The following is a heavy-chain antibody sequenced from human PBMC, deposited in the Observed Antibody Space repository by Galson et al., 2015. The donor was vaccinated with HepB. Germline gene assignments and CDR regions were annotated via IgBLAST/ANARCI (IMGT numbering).Heavy chain of an antibody. Sequence: SLRLSCAASGFTFSGYGMSWVRQAPGKGLEWVSTISGYGGETYYPDSVMGRFTISRDNSKNTLYLQMNSLRAEDTAVYYCARSPTNYGSNSYFGYCGQGALVTVSS. CDR3: ARSPTNYGSNSYFGY. D-gene: IGHD3-10*01. CDR1: GFTFSGYG. CDR2: ISGYGGET. V-gene: IGHV3-23*01. J-gene: IGHJ4*02.